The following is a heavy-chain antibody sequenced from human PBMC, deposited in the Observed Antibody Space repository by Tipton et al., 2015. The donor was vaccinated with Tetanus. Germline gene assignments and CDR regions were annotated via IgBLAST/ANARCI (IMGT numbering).Heavy chain of an antibody. D-gene: IGHD3-16*01. CDR1: GASISGSPYF. CDR2: DYYSGST. V-gene: IGHV4-31*03. Sequence: TLSLTCSVSGASISGSPYFWNWIRHQPGKGLEWIGYDYYSGSTFYNPALESRVTISVDTSKNQFSLNLTSVTAADTAMYYCARDHGITWGGMGYYYGMDVWGQGTTVTVSS. J-gene: IGHJ6*02. CDR3: ARDHGITWGGMGYYYGMDV.